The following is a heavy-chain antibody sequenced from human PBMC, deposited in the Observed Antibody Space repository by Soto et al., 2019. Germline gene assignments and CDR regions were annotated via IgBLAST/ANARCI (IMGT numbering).Heavy chain of an antibody. Sequence: QVQLVESGGGVVQPGTSLRLSCAASGFTFNTYAMHWVRQAPGKGLEWVAVISSDGSVKFYADSVKGRFTISRDNSKNTLYLQMNGLRTEDTAVYYWARKEGHCYVGSCPGDYWGQGTLVTVSS. CDR3: ARKEGHCYVGSCPGDY. J-gene: IGHJ4*02. CDR1: GFTFNTYA. V-gene: IGHV3-30*03. D-gene: IGHD2-15*01. CDR2: ISSDGSVK.